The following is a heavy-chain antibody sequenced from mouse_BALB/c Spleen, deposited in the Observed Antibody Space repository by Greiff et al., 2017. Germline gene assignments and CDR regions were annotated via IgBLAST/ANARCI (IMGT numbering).Heavy chain of an antibody. J-gene: IGHJ1*01. CDR1: GYSITSDYA. Sequence: EVKLLESGPGLVKPSQSLSLTCTVTGYSITSDYAWNWIRQFPGNKLEWMGHISYSGSTSYNPSLKSRISITRDTSKNQFFLQLNSVTTEDTATYYCARGSYYYGSSPYWYFDVGGAGTTGTVAA. CDR3: ARGSYYYGSSPYWYFDV. CDR2: ISYSGST. D-gene: IGHD1-1*01. V-gene: IGHV3-2*02.